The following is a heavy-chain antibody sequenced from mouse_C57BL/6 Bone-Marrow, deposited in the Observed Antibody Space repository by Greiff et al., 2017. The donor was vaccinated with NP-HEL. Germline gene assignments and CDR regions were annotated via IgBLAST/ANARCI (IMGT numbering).Heavy chain of an antibody. Sequence: VHVKQSGPELVKPGASVKISCKASGYSFTDYNMNWVKQSNGKSLEWIGVINPNYGTTSYNQKFKGKATLTVDQSSSTAYMQLNSLTSEDSAVYYCARKGYYGSSSHFDYWGQGTTLTVSS. V-gene: IGHV1-39*01. CDR2: INPNYGTT. CDR1: GYSFTDYN. CDR3: ARKGYYGSSSHFDY. D-gene: IGHD1-1*01. J-gene: IGHJ2*01.